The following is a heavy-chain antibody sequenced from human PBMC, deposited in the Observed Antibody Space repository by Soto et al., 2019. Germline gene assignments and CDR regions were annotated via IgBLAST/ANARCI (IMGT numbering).Heavy chain of an antibody. CDR3: ASLTTVTTNWFVP. J-gene: IGHJ5*02. V-gene: IGHV3-30-3*01. CDR1: GFTFSSYA. Sequence: QVQLVESGGGVVQPGRSLRLSCAASGFTFSSYAMHWVRQAPGKGLEWVAVISYDGSNKYYADSVKGRFTISRDNSKNTLYLQMNSLRAEDTAVYYCASLTTVTTNWFVPWGQGTLVTVSS. D-gene: IGHD4-17*01. CDR2: ISYDGSNK.